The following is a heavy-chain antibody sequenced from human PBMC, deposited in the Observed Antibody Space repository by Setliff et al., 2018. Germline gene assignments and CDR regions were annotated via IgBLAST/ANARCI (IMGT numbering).Heavy chain of an antibody. Sequence: SETLSLTCTVSGASISSGSYYWSWIRQPAGKGLEWIGHIHSSGSANYNSSLESRLTMSLDPSKKQFSLKLTSVTAADTAVYYCARGLEGEDYFYYMDVWGKGNTVTVS. CDR2: IHSSGSA. D-gene: IGHD2-21*01. V-gene: IGHV4-61*09. J-gene: IGHJ6*03. CDR3: ARGLEGEDYFYYMDV. CDR1: GASISSGSYY.